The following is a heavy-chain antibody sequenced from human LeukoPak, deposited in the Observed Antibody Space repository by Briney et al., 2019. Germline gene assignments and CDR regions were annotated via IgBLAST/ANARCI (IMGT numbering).Heavy chain of an antibody. CDR1: GFSFSDYR. V-gene: IGHV3-48*04. CDR2: ISSSGSTI. CDR3: ARFLGGYYYDSSGYHFDY. J-gene: IGHJ4*02. D-gene: IGHD3-22*01. Sequence: SGGSLRLSCAASGFSFSDYRMNWVRQAPGKGLEWVSYISSSGSTIYYADSVKGRFTISRDNAKNSLYLQMNSLRAEDTAVYYCARFLGGYYYDSSGYHFDYWGQGTLVTVSS.